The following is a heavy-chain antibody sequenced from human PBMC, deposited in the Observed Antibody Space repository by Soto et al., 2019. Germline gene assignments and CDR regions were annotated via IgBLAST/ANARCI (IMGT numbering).Heavy chain of an antibody. CDR3: ASSSLWAETTGYYFDY. J-gene: IGHJ4*02. V-gene: IGHV1-3*01. Sequence: GASVKVSCKASGYTFTSYAMHWVRQAPGQRLEWMGWINAGNGNTKYSQKFQGRVTITRDTSASTAYMELSSLRSEDTAVYYCASSSLWAETTGYYFDYWGQGTLVTVSS. D-gene: IGHD1-7*01. CDR1: GYTFTSYA. CDR2: INAGNGNT.